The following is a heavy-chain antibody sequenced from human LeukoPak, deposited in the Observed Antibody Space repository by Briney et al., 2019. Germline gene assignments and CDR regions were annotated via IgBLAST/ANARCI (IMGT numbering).Heavy chain of an antibody. J-gene: IGHJ4*02. CDR2: ISAYNGNT. CDR1: GYTFTSYG. D-gene: IGHD3-22*01. V-gene: IGHV1-18*01. CDR3: AQSYYHDSSGSFDY. Sequence: GASVKVSCKASGYTFTSYGISWVRQAPGQGLEWMGWISAYNGNTNYAQKLQGRVTMTTDTSTSTAYMELRSLRSDDTAVYYCAQSYYHDSSGSFDYWGQGTLVTVSS.